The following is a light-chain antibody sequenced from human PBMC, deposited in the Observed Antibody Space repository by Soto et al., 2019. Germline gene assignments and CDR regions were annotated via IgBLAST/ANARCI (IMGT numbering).Light chain of an antibody. CDR1: QSVDSS. V-gene: IGKV3-20*01. CDR2: GAS. Sequence: EIVMTQSPAILSLSSGERATLSCRASQSVDSSLAWYQQKPGQAPRLLIYGASSRATGIPDRFSGSGSGTDFTLTISRLEPEDFAVYYCQQYGSSPRTFGQGTKVDIK. CDR3: QQYGSSPRT. J-gene: IGKJ1*01.